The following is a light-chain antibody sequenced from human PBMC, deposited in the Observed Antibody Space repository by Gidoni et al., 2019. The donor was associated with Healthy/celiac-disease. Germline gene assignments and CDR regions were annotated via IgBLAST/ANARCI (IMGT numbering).Light chain of an antibody. CDR1: QSVSSY. J-gene: IGKJ4*01. Sequence: EIVLTQSPATLSLSPGDRATLSCRASQSVSSYLAWYQQKPGQAPRLLIYDASNRATGIPARFSGSGSGTDFTLTISSLEPEDFALYYCQQRSNWPPGFGGGTKVEIK. CDR3: QQRSNWPPG. V-gene: IGKV3-11*01. CDR2: DAS.